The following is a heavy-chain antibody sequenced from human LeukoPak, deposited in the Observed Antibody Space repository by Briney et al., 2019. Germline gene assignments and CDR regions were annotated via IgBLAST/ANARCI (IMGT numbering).Heavy chain of an antibody. CDR2: ISSSGSTI. J-gene: IGHJ4*02. V-gene: IGHV3-48*03. CDR3: AREEYYDNRPGDAFDI. D-gene: IGHD3-22*01. CDR1: GFTFSSYE. Sequence: PGGSLRLSCAASGFTFSSYEMNWVRQAPGKGLEWVSYISSSGSTIYYADSVKGRFTISRDNAKNSLYLQMNSLRAEGTAVYYCAREEYYDNRPGDAFDIWGQGTLVTVSS.